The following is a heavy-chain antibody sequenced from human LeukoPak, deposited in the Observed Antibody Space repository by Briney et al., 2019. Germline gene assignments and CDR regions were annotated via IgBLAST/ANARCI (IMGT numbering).Heavy chain of an antibody. CDR2: INPNSGGS. CDR1: GYTFTAYY. V-gene: IGHV1-2*02. D-gene: IGHD6-19*01. Sequence: ASVKVSCNASGYTFTAYYMHWVRQAPGQGLGGIGWINPNSGGSDYAQKFQGRVTMTRDTSISTAYMELSSLRSDDTAVYYCARSDSSGWLDYWGQGTLVTVSS. CDR3: ARSDSSGWLDY. J-gene: IGHJ4*02.